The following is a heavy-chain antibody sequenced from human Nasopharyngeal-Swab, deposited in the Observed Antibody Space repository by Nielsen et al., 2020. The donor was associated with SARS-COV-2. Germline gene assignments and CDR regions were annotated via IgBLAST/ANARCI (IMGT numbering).Heavy chain of an antibody. D-gene: IGHD3-22*01. CDR3: ARYYYDSSGYPYFDY. CDR1: GFSLSNARMG. CDR2: IFSNDEK. V-gene: IGHV2-26*01. J-gene: IGHJ4*02. Sequence: SGPTLVKPTETLTLTCTVSGFSLSNARMGVSWIRQPPGKALEWLAHIFSNDEKSYSTSLKSRLTISKDTSKSQVVLTMTNMDPVDTATYYCARYYYDSSGYPYFDYWGQGTLVTVSS.